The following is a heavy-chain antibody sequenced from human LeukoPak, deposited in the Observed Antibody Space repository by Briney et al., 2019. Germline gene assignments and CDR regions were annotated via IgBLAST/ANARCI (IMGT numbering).Heavy chain of an antibody. D-gene: IGHD5-24*01. CDR3: ARVVEMATAYFFDY. J-gene: IGHJ4*02. CDR2: IYSSGST. Sequence: SETLSLTCTVSGGSISSYYWSWLRQPPGKGLEWIGYIYSSGSTNYNPSLKSRVTISVDTSKNQFSLKLSSVTAADTAVYYCARVVEMATAYFFDYWGQGTLVTVSS. CDR1: GGSISSYY. V-gene: IGHV4-59*01.